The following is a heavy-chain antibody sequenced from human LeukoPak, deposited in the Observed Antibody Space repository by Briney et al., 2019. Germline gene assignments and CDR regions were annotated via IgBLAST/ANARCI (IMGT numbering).Heavy chain of an antibody. D-gene: IGHD3-22*01. CDR1: GYSFTSYW. J-gene: IGHJ4*02. CDR2: IYPADSDT. Sequence: GESLKISCKGSGYSFTSYWIGWVRQMPGKGLEWMGIIYPADSDTRYSPSFQGQVTISADKSISTAYLQWSSLKASDTAMYYCARHPHAGYYDSSGYYLYPYFDYWGQGTLVTVSS. CDR3: ARHPHAGYYDSSGYYLYPYFDY. V-gene: IGHV5-51*01.